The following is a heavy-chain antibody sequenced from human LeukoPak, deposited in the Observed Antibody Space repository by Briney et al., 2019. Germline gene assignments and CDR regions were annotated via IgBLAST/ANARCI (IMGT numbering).Heavy chain of an antibody. CDR2: INHSGST. Sequence: SETLSLTCAVYGGSFSGYYWSWIRQPPGKGLEWIGEINHSGSTNYNPSLKSRVTISVDTSKNQFSLKLSSVTAEATAVYYCARPGGGYSSSWRGVDYWGQGTLVTVSS. V-gene: IGHV4-34*01. CDR3: ARPGGGYSSSWRGVDY. J-gene: IGHJ4*02. D-gene: IGHD6-13*01. CDR1: GGSFSGYY.